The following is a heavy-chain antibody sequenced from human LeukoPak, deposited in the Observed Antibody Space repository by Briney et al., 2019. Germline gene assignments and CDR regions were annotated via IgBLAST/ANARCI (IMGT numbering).Heavy chain of an antibody. D-gene: IGHD5-12*01. Sequence: PSETLSLTCAVSGYSISSGYYWGWIRQPPGKGLEWIGSIYHSGSTYYNPSLKSRVTISVDTAKKQFSLKLSAVTAADTAVYYCARRAVWLRWIWFYYWGQGTLVTVSS. J-gene: IGHJ4*02. V-gene: IGHV4-38-2*01. CDR2: IYHSGST. CDR1: GYSISSGYY. CDR3: ARRAVWLRWIWFYY.